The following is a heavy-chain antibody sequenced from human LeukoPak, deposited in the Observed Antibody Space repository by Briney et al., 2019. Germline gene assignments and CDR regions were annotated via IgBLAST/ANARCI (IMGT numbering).Heavy chain of an antibody. Sequence: GGSLRLSCAASGFTFSTYWMHWVRQTPGKGLVWVSRINTDGTSTNYADSVKGRFTIPRDNAKNTLYLQLNSLRAEDTAVYYCARYNVVSATGFQHWGQGTLVTVSS. V-gene: IGHV3-74*01. CDR3: ARYNVVSATGFQH. CDR2: INTDGTST. D-gene: IGHD2-15*01. CDR1: GFTFSTYW. J-gene: IGHJ1*01.